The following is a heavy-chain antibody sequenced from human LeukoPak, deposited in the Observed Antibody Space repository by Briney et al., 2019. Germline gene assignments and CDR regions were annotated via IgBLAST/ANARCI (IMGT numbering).Heavy chain of an antibody. CDR3: AKGAYDYVWGSLIDY. Sequence: GGSLRLSCAASGFTFSSYGMHWVRQAPGKGLEWVAVISYDGSNKYYADSVKGRFTISRDNSKNTLYLQMNSLRAVDTAVYYCAKGAYDYVWGSLIDYWGQGTLVTVSS. D-gene: IGHD3-16*01. J-gene: IGHJ4*02. CDR1: GFTFSSYG. V-gene: IGHV3-30*18. CDR2: ISYDGSNK.